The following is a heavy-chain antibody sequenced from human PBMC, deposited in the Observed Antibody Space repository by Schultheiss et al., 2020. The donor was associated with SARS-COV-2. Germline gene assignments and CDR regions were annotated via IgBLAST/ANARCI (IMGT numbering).Heavy chain of an antibody. V-gene: IGHV3-7*03. CDR1: GFNFVDSW. J-gene: IGHJ4*02. CDR2: IKEDEREK. D-gene: IGHD5-12*01. CDR3: ASSIQWLKARNY. Sequence: GGSLRLSCAATGFNFVDSWMTWVRQAPGKGLEWVASIKEDEREKYYLNSVRGRFTISRDNAKNMVYLQMNSLRVEDAAVYYCASSIQWLKARNYWGQGTVVTVSS.